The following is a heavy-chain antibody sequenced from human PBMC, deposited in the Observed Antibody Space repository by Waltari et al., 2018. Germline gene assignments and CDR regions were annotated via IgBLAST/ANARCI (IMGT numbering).Heavy chain of an antibody. Sequence: QVQLQESGPGLVKPSGTLSLTCGVSGDSMRGNYWGSWVRQPPGKGLEGIGQVHRSGRTNYNPPLESRVTVSIDTFNSQFSLEVTSATAADTALYFCARDRGRGLYLDSWGRGILVTVSP. J-gene: IGHJ4*02. CDR3: ARDRGRGLYLDS. D-gene: IGHD2-15*01. V-gene: IGHV4-4*02. CDR2: VHRSGRT. CDR1: GDSMRGNYW.